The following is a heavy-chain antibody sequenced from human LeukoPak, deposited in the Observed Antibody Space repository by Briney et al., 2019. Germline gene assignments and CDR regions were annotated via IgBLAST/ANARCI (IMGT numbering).Heavy chain of an antibody. D-gene: IGHD6-13*01. CDR3: ARDLKSSWYNWYFDL. V-gene: IGHV3-21*01. Sequence: GGSLRLSCAASGFTFNTYSMNWVRQPPGKGLEWVSSISSSSSYIYYADSVKGRFTISRDNARNSLSLQVNSLRAEDTAVYYCARDLKSSWYNWYFDLWGRGALVTVSS. CDR1: GFTFNTYS. J-gene: IGHJ2*01. CDR2: ISSSSSYI.